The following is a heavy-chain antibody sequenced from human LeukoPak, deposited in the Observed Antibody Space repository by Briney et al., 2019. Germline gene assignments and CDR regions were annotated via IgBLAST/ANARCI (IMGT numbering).Heavy chain of an antibody. Sequence: ASVKVSCKASGYTFTSYGTSWVRQAPGQGLEWMGWISAYNGNTNYAQKLQGRVTMTTDTSTSTAYMELRSLRSDDTAVYYCARGGGTWLYYDSSGYSFDIWGQGTMVTVSS. CDR1: GYTFTSYG. CDR2: ISAYNGNT. CDR3: ARGGGTWLYYDSSGYSFDI. V-gene: IGHV1-18*01. D-gene: IGHD3-22*01. J-gene: IGHJ3*02.